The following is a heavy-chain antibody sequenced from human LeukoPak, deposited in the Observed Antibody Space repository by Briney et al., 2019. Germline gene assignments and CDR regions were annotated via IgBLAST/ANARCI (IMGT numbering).Heavy chain of an antibody. V-gene: IGHV3-11*04. J-gene: IGHJ4*02. D-gene: IGHD3-10*01. Sequence: PGGSLRLSCAASGFTFSDYYMSWIRQAPGKGLEWVSYISSRGSTIYYADSVKGRFTISRDNAKNSLYLQMNSLRAEDTAVYYCARGSSKARRSIDYWGQGTLVTVSS. CDR1: GFTFSDYY. CDR3: ARGSSKARRSIDY. CDR2: ISSRGSTI.